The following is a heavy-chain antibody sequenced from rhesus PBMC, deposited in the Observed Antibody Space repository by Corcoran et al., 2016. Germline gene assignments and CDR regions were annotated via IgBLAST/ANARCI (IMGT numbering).Heavy chain of an antibody. Sequence: QVQLQESGPGLVKPSETLSLTCAVSGGSISGYWWGWIRQPPGRGLEWIGYVGGSVVGHTYTPSVKSRVTISTDASRIQLSLKVSSVPAADAGGYYCARSGGKSEYFEFWGQGALGTVSS. D-gene: IGHD1-44*01. CDR2: VGGSVVGH. CDR3: ARSGGKSEYFEF. V-gene: IGHV4-165*01. J-gene: IGHJ1*01. CDR1: GGSISGYW.